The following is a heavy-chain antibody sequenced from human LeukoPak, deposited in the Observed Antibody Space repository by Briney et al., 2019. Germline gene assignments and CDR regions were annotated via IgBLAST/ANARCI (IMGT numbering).Heavy chain of an antibody. Sequence: GGSLRLSCVAPGFTFTNSAMQWVRQAPGKGLEWVSTIGATGANTYYADSVRGRFTISRDNSRNTVSLQMNSLRVEDAAVYYCARRPNWGFSDFWGPEPWSPSPQ. V-gene: IGHV3-23*01. J-gene: IGHJ5*01. CDR3: ARRPNWGFSDF. D-gene: IGHD7-27*01. CDR1: GFTFTNSA. CDR2: IGATGANT.